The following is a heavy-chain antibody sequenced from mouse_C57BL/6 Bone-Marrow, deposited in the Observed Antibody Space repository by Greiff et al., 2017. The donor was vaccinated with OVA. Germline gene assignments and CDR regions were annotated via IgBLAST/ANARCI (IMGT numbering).Heavy chain of an antibody. V-gene: IGHV5-9*01. CDR1: GFTFSSYT. Sequence: DVKLVESGGGLVKPGGSLKLSCAASGFTFSSYTMSWVRQTPEKRLEWVATISGGGGNTYYPDSVKGRVTISRDNAKNTLYLQMSSLRSEDTALYDCARIYHWGQGTLVTVSA. CDR2: ISGGGGNT. D-gene: IGHD2-1*01. CDR3: ARIYH. J-gene: IGHJ3*01.